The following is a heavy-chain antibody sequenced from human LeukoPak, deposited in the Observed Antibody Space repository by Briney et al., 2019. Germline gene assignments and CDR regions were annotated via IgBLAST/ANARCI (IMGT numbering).Heavy chain of an antibody. J-gene: IGHJ4*02. Sequence: PSETLSLTCTVSGGSISSGDYYWSWIRQPPGKGLEWIGYIYCSGSTYYNPSLKSRVTISVDTSKNQFSLKLSSVTAADTAVYYCARGGDGYNYAHFDYWGQGTLVTVSS. D-gene: IGHD5-24*01. V-gene: IGHV4-30-4*08. CDR3: ARGGDGYNYAHFDY. CDR1: GGSISSGDYY. CDR2: IYCSGST.